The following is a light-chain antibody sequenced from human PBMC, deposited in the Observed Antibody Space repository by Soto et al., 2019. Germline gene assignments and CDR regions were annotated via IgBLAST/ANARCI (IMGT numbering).Light chain of an antibody. CDR1: QSVGIH. J-gene: IGKJ4*01. CDR2: GAS. CDR3: QQYNDWPPLT. Sequence: EIVLTQSPATLSVSPGESVTLSCRASQSVGIHLAWYQQKPGQAPWLLIYGASTRATGIPGRFSGGGSGIEFTLTISSLQSEDSAVYYCQQYNDWPPLTFGGGTKVEIK. V-gene: IGKV3-15*01.